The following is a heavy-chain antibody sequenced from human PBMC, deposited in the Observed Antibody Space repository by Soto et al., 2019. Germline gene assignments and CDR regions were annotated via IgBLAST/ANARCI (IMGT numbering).Heavy chain of an antibody. CDR3: ARGGLVDIVATSRSHMDV. CDR2: TYYRSKWYN. CDR1: GDSVSSNSSA. J-gene: IGHJ6*03. V-gene: IGHV6-1*01. D-gene: IGHD5-12*01. Sequence: PSQTLSLTCAISGDSVSSNSSAWNWIRQSPSRGLEWLGRTYYRSKWYNDYAVSVKSRITINPDTSKNHFSLQLNSVTPEDTAVYYCARGGLVDIVATSRSHMDVWGKGTTVTVSS.